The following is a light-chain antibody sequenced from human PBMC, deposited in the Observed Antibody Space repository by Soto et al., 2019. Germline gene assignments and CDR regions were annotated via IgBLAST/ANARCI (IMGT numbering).Light chain of an antibody. J-gene: IGLJ1*01. CDR3: SLYTSENTYV. V-gene: IGLV2-18*01. Sequence: QSALTQPPSVSGSPGQSVIISCTGTSTDFVSYNRVSWYQQPPGTAPKLIIYEASNRPSGVPDRFSGSKSGNTASLTISGLQAADEADYYCSLYTSENTYVFGTGTKVTVL. CDR2: EAS. CDR1: STDFVSYNR.